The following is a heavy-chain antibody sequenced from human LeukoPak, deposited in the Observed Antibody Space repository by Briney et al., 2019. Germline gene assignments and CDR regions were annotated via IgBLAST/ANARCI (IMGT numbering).Heavy chain of an antibody. D-gene: IGHD3-10*01. Sequence: GGSLRLSCAASGFTFSSYEMNWARQAPGKGLEWVSYISSSGSTIYYADSVKGRFTISRDNAKNSLYLQMNSLRAEDTAVYYCARVGPYYYGSGRYFDYWGQGTLVTVSS. V-gene: IGHV3-48*03. CDR2: ISSSGSTI. CDR1: GFTFSSYE. J-gene: IGHJ4*02. CDR3: ARVGPYYYGSGRYFDY.